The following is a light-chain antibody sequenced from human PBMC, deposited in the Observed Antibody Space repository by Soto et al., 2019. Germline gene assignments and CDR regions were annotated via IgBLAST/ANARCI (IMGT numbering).Light chain of an antibody. CDR1: QSFRGL. V-gene: IGKV3-20*01. J-gene: IGKJ1*01. CDR2: DAY. Sequence: EVVLTQSPVTLSLSPGERATLSCRASQSFRGLLAWYQQKPGQAPRLLIYDAYNRATGIPPRFSGSGSGTDFTLTISRVEPEDFALYFCQQYGSSPWTFGQGTKVDIK. CDR3: QQYGSSPWT.